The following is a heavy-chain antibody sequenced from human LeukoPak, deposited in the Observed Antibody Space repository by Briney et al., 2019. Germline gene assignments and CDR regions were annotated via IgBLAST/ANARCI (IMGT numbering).Heavy chain of an antibody. CDR1: GYTFTSYG. D-gene: IGHD4-23*01. CDR3: GYGGNSVDY. J-gene: IGHJ4*02. Sequence: GASVKVSCKASGYTFTSYGISGVGQARGQGRDGMGWISAYNGNTNYAQKLQGRVTMTKDTSTSTAYMELRSLRSDDTAVYYCGYGGNSVDYWGQGTLVTVSS. V-gene: IGHV1-18*01. CDR2: ISAYNGNT.